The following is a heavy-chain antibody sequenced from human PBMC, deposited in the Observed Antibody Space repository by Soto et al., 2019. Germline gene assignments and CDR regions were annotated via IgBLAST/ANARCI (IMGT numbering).Heavy chain of an antibody. Sequence: SETRSLTCAVSGYSISSGLYWGWIRQPPGKGLEWIGTIYRGGITHYNPYLKSRVTISIDTSKNHFSLRLSSVTATETAVYFCAIGNPDWFERWGKGNMVNVSA. CDR1: GYSISSGLY. V-gene: IGHV4-38-2*01. CDR3: AIGNPDWFER. CDR2: IYRGGIT. J-gene: IGHJ5*02. D-gene: IGHD1-1*01.